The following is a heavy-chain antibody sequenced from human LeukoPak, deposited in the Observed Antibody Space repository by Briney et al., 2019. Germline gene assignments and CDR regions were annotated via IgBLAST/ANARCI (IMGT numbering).Heavy chain of an antibody. CDR2: IYSGGST. J-gene: IGHJ4*02. CDR1: GFTVSSNY. Sequence: GGSLRLSCAASGFTVSSNYMSWVRQAPGKGLEWVSVIYSGGSTYYADSVKGRFTISRDNSKNTLYLQMNSLRAEDTAVYYCAKVPYSSSWYYFDYWGQGTLVTVSS. D-gene: IGHD6-13*01. V-gene: IGHV3-53*01. CDR3: AKVPYSSSWYYFDY.